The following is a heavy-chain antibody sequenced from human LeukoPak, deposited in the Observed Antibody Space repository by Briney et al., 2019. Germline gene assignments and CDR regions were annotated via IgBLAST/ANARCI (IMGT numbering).Heavy chain of an antibody. CDR1: GFVFSSYS. Sequence: GSLRLSCAASGFVFSSYSLNWVRQAPGKGLEWVACVSSNSEYTYYADSVRGRFTVSRDNAKNAVYLQMDYLRAEDTAVFYCARSITTFGVIIDSLDFWGQGVQVTVSS. CDR2: VSSNSEYT. CDR3: ARSITTFGVIIDSLDF. D-gene: IGHD3-3*01. V-gene: IGHV3-21*06. J-gene: IGHJ4*02.